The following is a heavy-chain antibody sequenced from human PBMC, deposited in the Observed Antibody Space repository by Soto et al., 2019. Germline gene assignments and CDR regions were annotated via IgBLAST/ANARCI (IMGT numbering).Heavy chain of an antibody. V-gene: IGHV5-10-1*01. CDR2: IDPSDSYT. CDR3: ASYYEYCSGGSCYLSDY. Sequence: GESLKISCKGSGYSFTSYWISWARQMPGKGLEWMGRIDPSDSYTNYSPSFQGHVTISADKSISTAYLQWSSLKASDTAMYYCASYYEYCSGGSCYLSDYWGQGTLVTVSS. J-gene: IGHJ4*02. D-gene: IGHD2-15*01. CDR1: GYSFTSYW.